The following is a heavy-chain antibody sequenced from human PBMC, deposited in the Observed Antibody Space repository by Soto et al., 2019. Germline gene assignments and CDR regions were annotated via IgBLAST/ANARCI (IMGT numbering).Heavy chain of an antibody. D-gene: IGHD1-1*01. V-gene: IGHV3-21*01. CDR1: GFTFSSCS. CDR3: ASPRNWNTRLGRDV. CDR2: ISSNSTDI. J-gene: IGHJ6*02. Sequence: EVQLVESGGGLVKPGGSLRLSCAASGFTFSSCSMNWVRQAPGKGLEWVSAISSNSTDIYYADSVKGRFTISRDNAKKSLYLQMNSLRGEDRAVYCCASPRNWNTRLGRDVWGQGTPVTVTS.